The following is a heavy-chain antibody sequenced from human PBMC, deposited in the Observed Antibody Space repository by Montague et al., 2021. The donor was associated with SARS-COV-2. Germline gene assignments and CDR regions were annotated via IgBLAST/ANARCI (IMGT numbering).Heavy chain of an antibody. CDR3: ARQLPSYFSTNKCYPYYFDV. CDR2: ISYAGRT. Sequence: SETLSLTCTVSGGSISSPDYYWGWIRQSPGKGLEWIGSISYAGRTYYNPSLRSRVSFSMDTSKNHFSLSLNSVTAADTAVYLCARQLPSYFSTNKCYPYYFDVGGQGALVTVSS. J-gene: IGHJ4*02. V-gene: IGHV4-39*01. CDR1: GGSISSPDYY. D-gene: IGHD2-8*01.